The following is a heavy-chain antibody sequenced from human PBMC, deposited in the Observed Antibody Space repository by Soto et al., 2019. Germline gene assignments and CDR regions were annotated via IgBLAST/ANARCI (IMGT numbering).Heavy chain of an antibody. CDR2: IYPGDSDT. D-gene: IGHD4-17*01. CDR1: GYTFATYW. CDR3: ARLRTTVTRSSGDY. J-gene: IGHJ4*02. V-gene: IGHV5-51*01. Sequence: EVQLVQSGAEVKKPGESLKISCKGSGYTFATYWIGWVRQRPGKGLEWMGIIYPGDSDTRYSPSFQGQVTMSVDKSISTAYLQWTSLKASDTAIYYCARLRTTVTRSSGDYWGQGTLVTGSS.